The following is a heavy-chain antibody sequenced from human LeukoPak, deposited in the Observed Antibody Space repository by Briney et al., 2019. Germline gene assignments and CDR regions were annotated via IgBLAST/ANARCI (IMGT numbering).Heavy chain of an antibody. Sequence: SETLSLTCAVSGGSILTTNWWRWVRQPPGKGLEWIGEVHLSGASNYNPSLKRRVNMSIDKSKNQLSLELTSVTAADTAIYYCTRESGAFSPFGFWGQGTLVTVSS. CDR2: VHLSGAS. D-gene: IGHD1-26*01. J-gene: IGHJ4*02. CDR1: GGSILTTNW. CDR3: TRESGAFSPFGF. V-gene: IGHV4-4*02.